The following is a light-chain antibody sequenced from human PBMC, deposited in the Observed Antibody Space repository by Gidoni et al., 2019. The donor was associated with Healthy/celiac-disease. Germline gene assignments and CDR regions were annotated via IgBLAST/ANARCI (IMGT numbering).Light chain of an antibody. V-gene: IGLV1-51*01. CDR3: GTWDSSMSAVV. CDR2: DNN. J-gene: IGLJ2*01. CDR1: NSNIGHNY. Sequence: QSVLTQPPSVSAAPGQKVTISCSGINSNIGHNYVSWYQQLPGTAPKLLIYDNNKRPSGIPDRFSGSKSGTSATLGITGLQTGDEADYYCGTWDSSMSAVVFGGGTKLTVL.